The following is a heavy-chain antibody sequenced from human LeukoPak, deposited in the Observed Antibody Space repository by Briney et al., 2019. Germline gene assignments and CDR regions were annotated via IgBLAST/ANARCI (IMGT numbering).Heavy chain of an antibody. Sequence: ASVKVSCKVSGYTLTELSMHWVRQAPGKGLEWMGGFGPEDGETIYAQKFQGRVTLTEDTSTDTAYMELSSLRSEDTAVYYCATLGTSTMVRGVIPYYFDYWGQGTLVTVSS. CDR2: FGPEDGET. V-gene: IGHV1-24*01. D-gene: IGHD3-10*01. CDR3: ATLGTSTMVRGVIPYYFDY. J-gene: IGHJ4*02. CDR1: GYTLTELS.